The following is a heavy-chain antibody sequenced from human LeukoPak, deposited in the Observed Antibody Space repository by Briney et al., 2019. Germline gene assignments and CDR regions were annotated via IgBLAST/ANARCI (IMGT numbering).Heavy chain of an antibody. J-gene: IGHJ6*03. CDR1: GGTFSSYA. V-gene: IGHV1-69*06. CDR2: IIPIFGTA. Sequence: SVKVSCKASGGTFSSYAISWVRQAPGQGLEWMGGIIPIFGTANYAQKFQGRVTITADRSTSTAYMELSSLRSEDTAVYYCARGMARGVIDLARVYYYYYYMDVWGKGTTVTVSS. D-gene: IGHD3-10*01. CDR3: ARGMARGVIDLARVYYYYYYMDV.